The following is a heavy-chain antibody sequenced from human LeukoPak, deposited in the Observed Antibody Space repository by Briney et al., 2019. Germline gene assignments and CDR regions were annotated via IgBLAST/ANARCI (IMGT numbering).Heavy chain of an antibody. J-gene: IGHJ4*02. D-gene: IGHD6-19*01. V-gene: IGHV3-74*03. CDR1: GFNFTGYW. Sequence: GSLRLSCAGSGFNFTGYWMHWVRQAPGKGLEWISRLYSDGRSLTYADSVMGRFTISRDNAKNMLYLQMNSLRAEDTAVYYCARGRGLGELAVASFDSWGQGILVTVSS. CDR3: ARGRGLGELAVASFDS. CDR2: LYSDGRSL.